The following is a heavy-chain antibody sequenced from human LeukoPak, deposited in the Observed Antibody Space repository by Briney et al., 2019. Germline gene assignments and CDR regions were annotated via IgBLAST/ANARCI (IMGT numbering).Heavy chain of an antibody. D-gene: IGHD5-12*01. J-gene: IGHJ4*02. CDR3: ARHFPGYSGYAWQAHFDY. CDR2: ISHSGST. CDR1: GYSISSGFY. V-gene: IGHV4-38-2*02. Sequence: PSETLSLTCTVSGYSISSGFYWGWIRQPPGKGLEWIGSISHSGSTYYNPSLKSRVTISVDTSKNQFSLKLSSVTAADTAVYYCARHFPGYSGYAWQAHFDYWGQGTLVTVSS.